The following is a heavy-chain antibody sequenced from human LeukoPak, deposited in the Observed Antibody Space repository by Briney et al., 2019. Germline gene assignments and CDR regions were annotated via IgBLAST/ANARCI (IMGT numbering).Heavy chain of an antibody. Sequence: SETLSLTCTVSGGSISSYYWSWIRQPPGKGLEWIGYIYYGGSTTYNPSLKSRVTISVDTSKNQFSLKLSSVTAADTAVYYCARLDSGGLDYWGQGTLVTVSS. D-gene: IGHD2-15*01. J-gene: IGHJ4*02. CDR1: GGSISSYY. V-gene: IGHV4-59*01. CDR2: IYYGGST. CDR3: ARLDSGGLDY.